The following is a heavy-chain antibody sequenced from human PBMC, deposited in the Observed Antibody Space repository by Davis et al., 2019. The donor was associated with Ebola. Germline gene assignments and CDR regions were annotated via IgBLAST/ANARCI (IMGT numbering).Heavy chain of an antibody. CDR3: ARDPHYGSGRYYYYGMDV. V-gene: IGHV3-7*03. CDR2: IKQDGSEK. J-gene: IGHJ6*02. Sequence: GESLKISCSVSGLTFSSHAMSWVRQAPGKGLEWVANIKQDGSEKYYVDSVKGRFTISRDNAKNSLYLQMNSLRAEDTAVYYCARDPHYGSGRYYYYGMDVWGQGTTVTVSS. D-gene: IGHD3-10*01. CDR1: GLTFSSHA.